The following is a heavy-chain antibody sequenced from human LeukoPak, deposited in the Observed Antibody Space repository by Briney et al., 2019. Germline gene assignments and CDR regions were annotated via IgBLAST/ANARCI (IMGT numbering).Heavy chain of an antibody. D-gene: IGHD3-10*01. CDR2: ISGSGGST. J-gene: IGHJ4*02. Sequence: GGSLRLSCAASGFTFSSYGMSWVRRAPGKGLEWVSAISGSGGSTYYADSVKGRFTISRDNSKNTLYLQMNSLKTEDTAVYYCTRPHYYGSGQAVVVGYYFDNWGQGTLVTVSS. V-gene: IGHV3-23*01. CDR3: TRPHYYGSGQAVVVGYYFDN. CDR1: GFTFSSYG.